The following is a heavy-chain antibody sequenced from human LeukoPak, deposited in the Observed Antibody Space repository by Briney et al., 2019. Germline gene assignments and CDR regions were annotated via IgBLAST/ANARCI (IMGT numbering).Heavy chain of an antibody. V-gene: IGHV3-33*06. D-gene: IGHD4-17*01. Sequence: PGRSLRLSCAASGFSFSSYGMHWVRQAPGKGLEWVALIWYDGSNKYYADSVKGRFTISRDNSRDTLYLQMNSLRAEDTAVYYCAKSGPDYGDLPSEYYFDCWGQGTLVTVSS. CDR3: AKSGPDYGDLPSEYYFDC. CDR2: IWYDGSNK. J-gene: IGHJ4*02. CDR1: GFSFSSYG.